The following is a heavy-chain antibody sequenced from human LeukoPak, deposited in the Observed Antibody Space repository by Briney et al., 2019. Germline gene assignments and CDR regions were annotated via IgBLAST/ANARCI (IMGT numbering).Heavy chain of an antibody. CDR2: IWYDGSNK. CDR3: ARVGNMVRGDYGIDY. CDR1: GFTFSSYG. J-gene: IGHJ4*02. Sequence: PGGSLRLSCAASGFTFSSYGMHWVRQAPGKGLEWVAVIWYDGSNKYYADSVKGRFTISRDNSKNTLYLQMNSLRAEDTAVYYCARVGNMVRGDYGIDYWGQGTLVTVSS. V-gene: IGHV3-33*01. D-gene: IGHD3-10*01.